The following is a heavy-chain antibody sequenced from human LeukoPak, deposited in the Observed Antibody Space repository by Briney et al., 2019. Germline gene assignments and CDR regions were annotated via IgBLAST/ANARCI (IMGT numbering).Heavy chain of an antibody. D-gene: IGHD5-18*01. V-gene: IGHV1-2*02. Sequence: GASVKVSCKASGYTFTDYYMHWVRQAPGQGLEWMGWINPNSGGTNYAQTFQGRVTMTRDTSISTAYMELSRLKFDDTAVYYCARGEYSYGPVDYWGQGTLVTVSS. CDR3: ARGEYSYGPVDY. J-gene: IGHJ4*02. CDR2: INPNSGGT. CDR1: GYTFTDYY.